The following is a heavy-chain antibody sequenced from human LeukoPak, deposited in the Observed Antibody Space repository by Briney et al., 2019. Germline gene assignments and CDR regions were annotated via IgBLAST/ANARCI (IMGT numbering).Heavy chain of an antibody. D-gene: IGHD1-26*01. CDR3: ASESRVRGILYCFDY. V-gene: IGHV4-59*11. J-gene: IGHJ4*02. Sequence: SETLSLTCTLSVGSIGIHSWSWIRQPPGQGLEWSRTIHYGGSTKYNPSLKSRVTITVDMTKNKFSLKLTSATAADTAVYYCASESRVRGILYCFDYWGRGTLVTVSS. CDR1: VGSIGIHS. CDR2: IHYGGST.